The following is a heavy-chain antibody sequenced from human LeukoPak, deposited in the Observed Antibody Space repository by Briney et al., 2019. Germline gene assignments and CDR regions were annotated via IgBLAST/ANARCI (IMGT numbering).Heavy chain of an antibody. V-gene: IGHV1-24*01. CDR2: FDPEDGET. Sequence: ASVKVSCKVSGYTLTELSIQWVRQAPGQGLEWMGGFDPEDGETIYAQMFQGRVTMTEDTSTDTAYMELSSLRSEDTAVYYCATAGSSGWYFDYWGQGALVTVSS. CDR1: GYTLTELS. CDR3: ATAGSSGWYFDY. J-gene: IGHJ4*02. D-gene: IGHD6-19*01.